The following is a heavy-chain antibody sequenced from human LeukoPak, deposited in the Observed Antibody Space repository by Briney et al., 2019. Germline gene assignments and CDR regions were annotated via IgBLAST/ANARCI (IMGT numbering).Heavy chain of an antibody. Sequence: PGGSLRLSCAASGFTFSSYSMNWVRQAPGKGLEWVSSISSSSSYIYYADSVKGRFTISRDNAKNSLYLQMNSLRAEDTAVYYCARDLHDSSGYNAFDIWGQGTMVTVSS. D-gene: IGHD3-22*01. CDR3: ARDLHDSSGYNAFDI. J-gene: IGHJ3*02. CDR2: ISSSSSYI. V-gene: IGHV3-21*01. CDR1: GFTFSSYS.